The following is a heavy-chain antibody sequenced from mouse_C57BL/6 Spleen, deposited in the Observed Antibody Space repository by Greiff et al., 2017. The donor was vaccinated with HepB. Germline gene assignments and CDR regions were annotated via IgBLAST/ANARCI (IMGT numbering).Heavy chain of an antibody. J-gene: IGHJ3*01. V-gene: IGHV1-85*01. Sequence: VQLQQSGPELVKPGASVKLSCKASGYTFTSYDINWVKQRPGQGLEWIGWIYPRDGSTKYNEKFKGKATLTVDTSSSTAYMELHSLTSEDSAVYFCARERGDSWFAYWGQGTLVTVSA. CDR2: IYPRDGST. CDR1: GYTFTSYD. CDR3: ARERGDSWFAY.